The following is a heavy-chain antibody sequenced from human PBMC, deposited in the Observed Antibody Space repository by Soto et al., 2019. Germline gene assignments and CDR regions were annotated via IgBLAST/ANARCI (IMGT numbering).Heavy chain of an antibody. CDR2: ISGRSDSI. V-gene: IGHV3-48*01. D-gene: IGHD3-22*01. CDR1: GFTISSHS. Sequence: GGSLRLSCAASGFTISSHSMNRVRQAPGKGLECISFISGRSDSIIYADSVVGRFTVSRDNSKNTLYLQMNSLRAEDTAVYYCAKDTYFYDTSGYYIFDYWGQGTLVNVSS. J-gene: IGHJ4*02. CDR3: AKDTYFYDTSGYYIFDY.